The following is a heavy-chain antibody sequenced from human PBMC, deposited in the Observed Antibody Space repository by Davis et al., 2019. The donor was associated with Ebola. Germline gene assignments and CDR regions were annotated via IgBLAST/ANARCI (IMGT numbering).Heavy chain of an antibody. Sequence: KVSCKDSGNSFSTHWIGWVRQMPGKGLEWMGIIYPGDSDTRYSPSLQGQVTISADKSISTAYLQWSSLKASDTAMYYCARRDKSSWYGGIDLLGQGTLVTVSS. CDR2: IYPGDSDT. V-gene: IGHV5-51*01. J-gene: IGHJ4*02. CDR1: GNSFSTHW. D-gene: IGHD6-13*01. CDR3: ARRDKSSWYGGIDL.